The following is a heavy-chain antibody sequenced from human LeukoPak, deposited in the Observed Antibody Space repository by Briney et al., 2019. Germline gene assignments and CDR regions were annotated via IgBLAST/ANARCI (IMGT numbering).Heavy chain of an antibody. J-gene: IGHJ3*02. D-gene: IGHD4-23*01. V-gene: IGHV4-59*01. CDR3: ASPQTTLGAFDI. CDR1: GGSISGYY. Sequence: SETLSLTCTVSGGSISGYYWCWIRQPPGKGLEWIGYIYYSGSTNYNPSLKSRVTISVDTSKNQFSLKLSSVTAADTAVYYCASPQTTLGAFDIWGQGTMVTVSS. CDR2: IYYSGST.